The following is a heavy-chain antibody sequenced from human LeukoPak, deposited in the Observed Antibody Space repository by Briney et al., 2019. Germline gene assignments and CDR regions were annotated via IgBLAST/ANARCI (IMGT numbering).Heavy chain of an antibody. CDR3: AKMRGQYYHSYYMDA. CDR2: GGSGGST. V-gene: IGHV3-23*01. Sequence: PGGSLRLSCAASGFIFSSYAMSWVRQAPGKGLEWVSYGGSGGSTYYADSVKGRFTVSRDNPKSTLYLQMNSLTAEDTAVYYCAKMRGQYYHSYYMDAWGKGTTVTVSS. CDR1: GFIFSSYA. J-gene: IGHJ6*03.